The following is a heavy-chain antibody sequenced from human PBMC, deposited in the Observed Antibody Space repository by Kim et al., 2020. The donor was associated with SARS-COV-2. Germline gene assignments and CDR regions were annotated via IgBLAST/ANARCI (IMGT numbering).Heavy chain of an antibody. Sequence: IYYANSGKGRFTISRDNDKNSLYLQMNSLRDEDSALYYWGRYRMGGAFDIWGQGTMLTVSS. D-gene: IGHD3-16*01. J-gene: IGHJ3*02. CDR2: I. V-gene: IGHV3-48*02. CDR3: GRYRMGGAFDI.